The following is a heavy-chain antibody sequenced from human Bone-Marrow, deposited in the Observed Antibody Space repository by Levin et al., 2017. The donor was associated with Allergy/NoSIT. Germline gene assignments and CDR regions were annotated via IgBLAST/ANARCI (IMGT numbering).Heavy chain of an antibody. CDR1: GGSMSNGGSF. V-gene: IGHV4-31*03. D-gene: IGHD3-10*01. Sequence: PSQTLSLTCTVSGGSMSNGGSFWGWIRQHPGKALEWIGYVYYTGSTYYKPSLKSRVTISVDTSENQFSLRLSSVTAADTAVYYCVHYKITVARGVLITEGNWFDTWGQGTLVTVSS. CDR3: VHYKITVARGVLITEGNWFDT. J-gene: IGHJ5*02. CDR2: VYYTGST.